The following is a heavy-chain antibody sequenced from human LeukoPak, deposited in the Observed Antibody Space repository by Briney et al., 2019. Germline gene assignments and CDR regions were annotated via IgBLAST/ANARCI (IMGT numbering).Heavy chain of an antibody. Sequence: GGSLRLSCAASGSTFSSYGMNWVRQAPGKGLEWVSYISSSASTVYYADSVKGRFTISRDNAKNSLYLQMNSLRAEDTAVYYCARGPDAFYIWGQGTMVTVSS. CDR3: ARGPDAFYI. J-gene: IGHJ3*02. CDR1: GSTFSSYG. V-gene: IGHV3-48*03. CDR2: ISSSASTV.